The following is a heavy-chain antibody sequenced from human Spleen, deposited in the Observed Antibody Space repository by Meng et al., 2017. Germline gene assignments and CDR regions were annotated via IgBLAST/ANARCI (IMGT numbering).Heavy chain of an antibody. V-gene: IGHV3-48*03. CDR1: GFTFSSYE. J-gene: IGHJ6*02. Sequence: GGSLRLSCAASGFTFSSYEMNWVRQAPGKGLEWVSYISSSGSTIYYADSVKGRFTISRDNAKNSLYLQMNSLRAEDTAVYYCASVVVVPGPNGMDVWGQGTTVTVSS. CDR3: ASVVVVPGPNGMDV. D-gene: IGHD2-2*01. CDR2: ISSSGSTI.